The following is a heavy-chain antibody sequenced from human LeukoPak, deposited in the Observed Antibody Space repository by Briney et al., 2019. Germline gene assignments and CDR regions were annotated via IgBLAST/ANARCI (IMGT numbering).Heavy chain of an antibody. CDR3: ASGSGPIDAFDI. D-gene: IGHD1-1*01. CDR2: VYSGGST. CDR1: GFAVSDNY. V-gene: IGHV3-53*01. Sequence: PGGSLRLSCAASGFAVSDNYMRWIRQAPGKGLEWVSVVYSGGSTSYADSVKGRFTISRDNSKNTVYLQMNSLRAEDTAVYYCASGSGPIDAFDIWGQGTMVTVSS. J-gene: IGHJ3*02.